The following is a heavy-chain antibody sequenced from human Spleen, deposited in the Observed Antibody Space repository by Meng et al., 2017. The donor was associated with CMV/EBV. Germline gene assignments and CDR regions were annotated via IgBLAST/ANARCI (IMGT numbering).Heavy chain of an antibody. CDR3: ARGRILEFTSCHRYFDY. Sequence: GESLKISCAASGFTFSTYDMHWVRQVTGKGLDWVSPIGTAGDTYDPGPVKGRFTISRDNAKNSLYLQMNSLRGGDTAVYHCARGRILEFTSCHRYFDYWGQGTLVTVSS. CDR2: IGTAGDT. CDR1: GFTFSTYD. D-gene: IGHD2-2*01. J-gene: IGHJ4*02. V-gene: IGHV3-13*01.